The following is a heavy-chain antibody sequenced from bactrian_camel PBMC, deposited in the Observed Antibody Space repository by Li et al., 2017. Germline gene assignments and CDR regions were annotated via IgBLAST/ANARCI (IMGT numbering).Heavy chain of an antibody. CDR2: ITSLPSLLRAA. J-gene: IGHJ4*01. D-gene: IGHD2*01. V-gene: IGHV3S1*01. CDR1: DYSFSRYW. Sequence: HVQLVESGGGSVQAGESLKLSCAVSDYSFSRYWAWFRQAPGKEVEWVAGITSLPSLLRAASYADSVKGRFTISRDNAKNTVYLQMDSLQSEDTAMYYCARGWVRYSSNYMKGQGTQVTVS.